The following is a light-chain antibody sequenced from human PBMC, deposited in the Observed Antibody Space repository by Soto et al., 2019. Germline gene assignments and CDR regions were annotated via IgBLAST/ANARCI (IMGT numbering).Light chain of an antibody. CDR1: QSVSSDY. CDR3: QQYRFPPLT. V-gene: IGKV3-20*01. Sequence: EIVLTQSPGTLSLSPGERATLSCRASQSVSSDYLAWYQQKPGQAPRLLIYGASSRATGIPDRFSGSGSGTDFTLTISRLEPEDFAVYFCQQYRFPPLTFGPGTKVDIK. J-gene: IGKJ3*01. CDR2: GAS.